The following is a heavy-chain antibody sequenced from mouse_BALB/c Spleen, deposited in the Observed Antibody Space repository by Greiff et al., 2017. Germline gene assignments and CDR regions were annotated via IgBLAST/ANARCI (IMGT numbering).Heavy chain of an antibody. D-gene: IGHD1-1*01. Sequence: EVQLQESGPGLVKPSQSLSLTCTVTGYSITSDYAWNWIRQFPGNKLEWMGYISYSGSTSYNPSLKSRISITRDTSKNQFFLQLNSVTTEDTATYYCARRGYYGSSYAMDYWGQGTSVTVSS. CDR3: ARRGYYGSSYAMDY. CDR2: ISYSGST. CDR1: GYSITSDYA. V-gene: IGHV3-2*02. J-gene: IGHJ4*01.